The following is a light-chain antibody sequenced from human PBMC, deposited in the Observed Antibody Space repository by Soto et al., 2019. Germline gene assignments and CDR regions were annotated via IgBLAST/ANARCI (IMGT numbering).Light chain of an antibody. CDR1: NSNIGAGYD. J-gene: IGLJ1*01. V-gene: IGLV1-40*01. CDR2: IEN. Sequence: QSVLTQPPSVSGAPGQRVTISCTGSNSNIGAGYDVHWYQQFPGAAPKLLIYIENNRPSWVPDRFSVSKSGTSASLAITGLQAEDDADYYCQSYDSSLSAYVFGTGTKLTVL. CDR3: QSYDSSLSAYV.